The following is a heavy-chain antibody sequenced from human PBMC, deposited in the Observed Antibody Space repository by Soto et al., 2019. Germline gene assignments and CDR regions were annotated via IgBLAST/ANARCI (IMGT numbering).Heavy chain of an antibody. CDR3: ARDPVDSTPLEY. D-gene: IGHD6-19*01. J-gene: IGHJ4*02. Sequence: EVQLVESGGGLVQPGGSLRLSCAASGFSLTKYYMHWVRQVPGRGLVWLSYVTPDGTDTVHADSVRGRFTISRDTAKNTLFLQMNSLRAEDTAVYFCARDPVDSTPLEYWGQGTLVTVSS. CDR2: VTPDGTDT. V-gene: IGHV3-74*01. CDR1: GFSLTKYY.